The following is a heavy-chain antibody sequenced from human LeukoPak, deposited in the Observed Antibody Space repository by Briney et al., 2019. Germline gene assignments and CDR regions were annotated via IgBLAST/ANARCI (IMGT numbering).Heavy chain of an antibody. D-gene: IGHD2-2*02. J-gene: IGHJ4*02. V-gene: IGHV3-30*02. CDR2: IRYDGSNK. CDR1: GFTFSSYG. Sequence: QPGGSLRLSCAASGFTFSSYGMHWVRQAPGKGLEWVAFIRYDGSNKYYADSVKGRFTISRDNSKNTLYLQMNSLRAEDTAVYYCAKDAMSESRRYCSSTSCYKAAPGVHWGQGTLVTVSS. CDR3: AKDAMSESRRYCSSTSCYKAAPGVH.